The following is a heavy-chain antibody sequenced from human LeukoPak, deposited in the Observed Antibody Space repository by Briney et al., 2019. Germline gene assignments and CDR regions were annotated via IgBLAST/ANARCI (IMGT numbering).Heavy chain of an antibody. Sequence: GGSLRLSCAASGFTFSSYAMHWVRQAPGKGLEWVAVISYDGSNKYYADSVKGRFTISRDNSKNTLYLQMNSLRAEDTAVYYCARDRRDLYSGSYYNAFDIWGQGTMVTVSS. CDR2: ISYDGSNK. CDR3: ARDRRDLYSGSYYNAFDI. CDR1: GFTFSSYA. J-gene: IGHJ3*02. D-gene: IGHD1-26*01. V-gene: IGHV3-30-3*01.